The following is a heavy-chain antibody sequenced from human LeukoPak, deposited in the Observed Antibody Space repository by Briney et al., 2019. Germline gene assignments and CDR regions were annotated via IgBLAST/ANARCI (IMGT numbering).Heavy chain of an antibody. CDR2: IYTSGST. CDR1: GGSISSYY. Sequence: SKTLSLTCTVSGGSISSYYWSWIRQPAGKGLEWIGRIYTSGSTNYNPSLKSRVTMSVDTSKNQFSLKLSSVTAADTAVYYCARHPYYDFWSGYWTYYYMDVWGKGTTVTVSS. D-gene: IGHD3-3*01. J-gene: IGHJ6*03. CDR3: ARHPYYDFWSGYWTYYYMDV. V-gene: IGHV4-4*07.